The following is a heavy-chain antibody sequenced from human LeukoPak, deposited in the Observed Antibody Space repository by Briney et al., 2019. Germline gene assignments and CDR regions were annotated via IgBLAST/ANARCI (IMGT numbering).Heavy chain of an antibody. V-gene: IGHV3-23*01. CDR2: ISGSGGNT. CDR1: GFTFSSYA. Sequence: PGRSLRLSCAASGFTFSSYAMSWVRQAPGKGLEWVSGISGSGGNTYYADSVKGRFTISRDNSKNTLFLQMNGLRVDDAALYFCARRDYYGSGSYFDNWGRGTLVTVSS. J-gene: IGHJ4*02. D-gene: IGHD3-10*01. CDR3: ARRDYYGSGSYFDN.